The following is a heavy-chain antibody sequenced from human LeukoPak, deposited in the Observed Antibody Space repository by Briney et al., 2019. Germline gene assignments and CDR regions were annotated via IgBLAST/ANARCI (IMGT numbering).Heavy chain of an antibody. V-gene: IGHV3-53*01. CDR1: GFTVSSNS. Sequence: GGSLRLSCTVSGFTVSSNSMSWVRQAPGKGLEWVSFIYSDNTHYSDSVKGRFTISRDNSKNTLYLQMNSLRAEDTAVYYCAREAPTVTRDFDYWGQGTLVTVSS. D-gene: IGHD4-17*01. CDR3: AREAPTVTRDFDY. J-gene: IGHJ4*02. CDR2: IYSDNT.